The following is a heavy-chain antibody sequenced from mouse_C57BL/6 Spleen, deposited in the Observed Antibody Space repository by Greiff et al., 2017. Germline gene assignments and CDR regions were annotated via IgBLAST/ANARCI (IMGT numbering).Heavy chain of an antibody. Sequence: QVQLQQPGAELVKPGASVKLSCKASGYTFTSYWMHWVKQRPGRGLEWIGRIDPNSGGTKYNEKFKSKATLTVDKPSSTAYMQLSSLTSEDTAVYYCARSPIITTNRYYFDYWGQGTTLTVSS. D-gene: IGHD1-1*01. CDR2: IDPNSGGT. J-gene: IGHJ2*01. V-gene: IGHV1-72*01. CDR3: ARSPIITTNRYYFDY. CDR1: GYTFTSYW.